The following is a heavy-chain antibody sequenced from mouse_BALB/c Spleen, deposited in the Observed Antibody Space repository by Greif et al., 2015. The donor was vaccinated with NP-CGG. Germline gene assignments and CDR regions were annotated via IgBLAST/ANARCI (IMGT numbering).Heavy chain of an antibody. Sequence: QVQLKQSGAELAKPGASVKMSCKASGYTFTSYWMHWVKQRPGQGLEWIGYINPSTGYTEYNQKFKGKATLTADKSSSTAYMQLSSLTSEDSAVYYCARSTATAWFAYWGQGTLVTVSA. CDR3: ARSTATAWFAY. CDR2: INPSTGYT. CDR1: GYTFTSYW. V-gene: IGHV1-7*01. D-gene: IGHD1-2*01. J-gene: IGHJ3*01.